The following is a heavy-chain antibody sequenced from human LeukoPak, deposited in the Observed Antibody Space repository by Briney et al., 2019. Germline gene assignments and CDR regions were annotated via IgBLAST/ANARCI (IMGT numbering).Heavy chain of an antibody. CDR1: GFIFSSYW. CDR3: ARLGPASSGWPESFDY. V-gene: IGHV3-7*03. Sequence: GGSLRLSCAASGFIFSSYWMSWVRQAPGKGLEWVANIKQDGSEKYYVDSVKGRFTISRDNAKNSLDLQMNSLRVEDTAVYYCARLGPASSGWPESFDYWGQGTLVTVSS. D-gene: IGHD6-19*01. CDR2: IKQDGSEK. J-gene: IGHJ4*02.